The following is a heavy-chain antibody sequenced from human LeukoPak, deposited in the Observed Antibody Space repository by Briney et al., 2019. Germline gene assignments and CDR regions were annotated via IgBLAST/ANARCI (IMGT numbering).Heavy chain of an antibody. D-gene: IGHD1-26*01. CDR1: GGSINSYY. Sequence: SETLSLTCTVSGGSINSYYWSWIRQPPGQGLEWIGYIYYSGSTNYNLSLKSRVTISVDTSKNQFSLKLSSVTAADTAVYYCARGGYVGSYYYFDYWGQGTLVTVSS. CDR2: IYYSGST. V-gene: IGHV4-59*08. CDR3: ARGGYVGSYYYFDY. J-gene: IGHJ4*02.